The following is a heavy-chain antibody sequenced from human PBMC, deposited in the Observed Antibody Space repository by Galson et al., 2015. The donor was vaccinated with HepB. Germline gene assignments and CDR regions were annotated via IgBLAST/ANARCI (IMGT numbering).Heavy chain of an antibody. CDR2: IIPIFGTA. Sequence: SVKVSCKASGGTFSSYAISWVRQAPGQGLEWVGGIIPIFGTANYAQKFQGRVTITADESTSTAYMELSSLRSEDTAVYYCARRPGAVAGTYYYYGMDVWGQGTTVTVSS. CDR1: GGTFSSYA. J-gene: IGHJ6*02. D-gene: IGHD6-19*01. CDR3: ARRPGAVAGTYYYYGMDV. V-gene: IGHV1-69*13.